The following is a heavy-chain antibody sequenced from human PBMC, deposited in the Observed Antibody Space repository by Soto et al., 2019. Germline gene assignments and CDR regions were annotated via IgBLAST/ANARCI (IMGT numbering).Heavy chain of an antibody. CDR3: AKGVGGSSSNWFDP. Sequence: QVQLVESGGGVVQPGRSLRLSCAASGFTFSSYGMHWVRQAPGKGLEWVAVISDDGSNKYYADSVKGRFTISRDNSKNTLYLQMNSLRAEDTAVYYFAKGVGGSSSNWFDPWGQVTLVTVSS. V-gene: IGHV3-30*18. D-gene: IGHD6-13*01. CDR1: GFTFSSYG. CDR2: ISDDGSNK. J-gene: IGHJ5*02.